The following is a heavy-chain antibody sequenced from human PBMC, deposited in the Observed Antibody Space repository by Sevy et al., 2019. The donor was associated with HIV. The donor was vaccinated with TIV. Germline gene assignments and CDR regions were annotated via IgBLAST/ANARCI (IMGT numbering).Heavy chain of an antibody. CDR2: ISSSSSTI. CDR1: GFTFSSYS. V-gene: IGHV3-48*01. D-gene: IGHD3-22*01. J-gene: IGHJ4*02. Sequence: GGSLRLSCAASGFTFSSYSMNWVRQAPGKGLEWVSYISSSSSTIYYADSVKGRFTISRDNAKNSLYLQMNSLRAEDTAVYYCAGAKPRSYYDSSGNNSFDYWGQGTLVTVSS. CDR3: AGAKPRSYYDSSGNNSFDY.